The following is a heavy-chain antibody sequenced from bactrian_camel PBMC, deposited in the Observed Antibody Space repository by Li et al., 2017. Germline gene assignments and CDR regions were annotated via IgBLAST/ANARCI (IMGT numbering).Heavy chain of an antibody. CDR3: AASVNYCDINRAWGEYNY. CDR2: IPIVGPA. J-gene: IGHJ4*01. V-gene: IGHV3S26*01. CDR1: GYTASTYC. D-gene: IGHD3*01. Sequence: VQLVESGGGSVQAGGSLGLSCRASGYTASTYCMAWFRLAPGKSREGVAWIPIVGPASYADSVKGRFTVSKDSTKNTLYLQMNSLNSEDTAMYYCAASVNYCDINRAWGEYNYWGQGTQVTV.